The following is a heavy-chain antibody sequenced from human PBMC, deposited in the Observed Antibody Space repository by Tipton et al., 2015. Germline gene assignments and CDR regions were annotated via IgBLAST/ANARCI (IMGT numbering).Heavy chain of an antibody. CDR3: ARELRGNSDSGSGDY. D-gene: IGHD3-10*01. V-gene: IGHV4-39*02. Sequence: TLSLTCTVSGGSISTTNYYWGWIRQPPGKGLEWIGTVYYKGATQYNPSLNSRVSISVDTSKNQFSLRLNSVTATDTAVYYCARELRGNSDSGSGDYWGQGTLVTVSS. J-gene: IGHJ4*02. CDR1: GGSISTTNYY. CDR2: VYYKGAT.